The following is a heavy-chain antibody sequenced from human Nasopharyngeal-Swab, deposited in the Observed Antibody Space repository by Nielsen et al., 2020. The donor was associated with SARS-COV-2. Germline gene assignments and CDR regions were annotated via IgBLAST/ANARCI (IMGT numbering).Heavy chain of an antibody. V-gene: IGHV1-2*04. CDR2: INPNSGGT. CDR3: ARGPVVVPAAIPEGGYYYYYMDV. J-gene: IGHJ6*03. Sequence: ASVKVSCKASGYTFTGYCMHWVRQAPGQGLEWMGWINPNSGGTNYAQKFQGWVTMTRDTSISTAYMELSRLRSDDTAVYYCARGPVVVPAAIPEGGYYYYYMDVWGKGTTVTVSS. D-gene: IGHD2-2*02. CDR1: GYTFTGYC.